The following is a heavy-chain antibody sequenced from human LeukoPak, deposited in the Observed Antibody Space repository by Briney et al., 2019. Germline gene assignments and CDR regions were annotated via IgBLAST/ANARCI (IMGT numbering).Heavy chain of an antibody. J-gene: IGHJ4*02. D-gene: IGHD6-13*01. CDR2: INSNGDIT. CDR1: GFTFSSFA. Sequence: PGESLRLSCSASGFTFSSFAMHWVRQAPGKGLEYVSAINSNGDITDYADSVKGRFTISRDNSKNTLHLQMSSLTVEDTAVYYCVKSPHASSSYFHYWGQGTLVTVSS. V-gene: IGHV3-64D*06. CDR3: VKSPHASSSYFHY.